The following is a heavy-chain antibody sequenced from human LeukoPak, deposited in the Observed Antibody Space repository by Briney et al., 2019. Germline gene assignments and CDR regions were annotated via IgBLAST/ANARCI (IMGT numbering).Heavy chain of an antibody. Sequence: GGSLRLSCAASGFTVSSNYMSWVRQAPGKGLEWVSVIYSGGSTYYADSVKGRFTISRDNSKNTLYLQMNSLRAEDAAVYYCARERWLQGDQAFDIWGQGTMVTVSS. D-gene: IGHD5-24*01. CDR3: ARERWLQGDQAFDI. CDR2: IYSGGST. J-gene: IGHJ3*02. V-gene: IGHV3-53*01. CDR1: GFTVSSNY.